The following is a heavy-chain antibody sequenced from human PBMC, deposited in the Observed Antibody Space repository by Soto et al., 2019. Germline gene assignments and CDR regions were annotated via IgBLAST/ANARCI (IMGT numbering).Heavy chain of an antibody. CDR1: GFTFSSYS. Sequence: EVQLVESGGGLVQPGGSLRLSCAASGFTFSSYSMNWVRQAPGKGLAWVSYISSSSSTIYYADSGKGRFTSSRDNAKNSLDMQRNSLRDEDTAVYYCARDMIVATIFDNWFDPWGQGTLVTVSS. CDR3: ARDMIVATIFDNWFDP. V-gene: IGHV3-48*02. D-gene: IGHD5-12*01. CDR2: ISSSSSTI. J-gene: IGHJ5*02.